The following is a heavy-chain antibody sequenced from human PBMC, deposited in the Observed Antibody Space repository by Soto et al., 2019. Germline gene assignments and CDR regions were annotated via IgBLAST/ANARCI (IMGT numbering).Heavy chain of an antibody. CDR1: GFTFSSFG. V-gene: IGHV3-33*01. J-gene: IGHJ4*02. CDR3: ARDGYTNSWYYLDY. Sequence: QVQLVESGGGVVQPGRSLRLACAASGFTFSSFGRHWVRQAPGKGLEWVAVIWYDGTNRYYADSVKGRFSISRDDSKNTLYLQMTSLRAEDTAVYFCARDGYTNSWYYLDYWGQGTLVTVSS. CDR2: IWYDGTNR. D-gene: IGHD6-13*01.